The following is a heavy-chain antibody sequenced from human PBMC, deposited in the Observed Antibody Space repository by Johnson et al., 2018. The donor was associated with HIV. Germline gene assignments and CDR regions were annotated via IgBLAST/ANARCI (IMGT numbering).Heavy chain of an antibody. J-gene: IGHJ3*02. CDR1: GFTFSSYW. CDR3: ARAPGGSPRAAFDI. CDR2: ISSNGGST. V-gene: IGHV3-64*01. D-gene: IGHD2-15*01. Sequence: EVQLVESGGGLVQPGLSLRLSCAASGFTFSSYWMSWVRQAPGKGLEYVSAISSNGGSTYYANSVKGRFTISRDNSKNTLYLQMNNLRAEDTAVYYCARAPGGSPRAAFDIWGQGTMVTVSS.